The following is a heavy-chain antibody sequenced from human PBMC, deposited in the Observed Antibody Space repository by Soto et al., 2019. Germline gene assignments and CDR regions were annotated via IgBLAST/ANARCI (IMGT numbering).Heavy chain of an antibody. V-gene: IGHV4-31*01. J-gene: IGHJ4*02. Sequence: SETLSLTCSVSGDSIVTSGYYWSWIRQHPGKGLEWIGRIYYTGGTYYNPSLKSQFTMSVDTSKNQFSLNLSSVTAADTAVYYCARDSGLYSSSSFDYWGRGTRVTVSS. CDR3: ARDSGLYSSSSFDY. CDR1: GDSIVTSGYY. CDR2: IYYTGGT. D-gene: IGHD6-6*01.